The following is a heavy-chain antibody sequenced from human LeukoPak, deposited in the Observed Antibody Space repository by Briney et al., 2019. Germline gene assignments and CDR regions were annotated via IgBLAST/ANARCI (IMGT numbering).Heavy chain of an antibody. CDR3: ARAIYYYDSSGPIDAFDI. V-gene: IGHV4-4*02. CDR2: IYHSGST. Sequence: PSETLSLTCAVSGGSISSSNWWSWVRQPPGKGLEWIGEIYHSGSTNYNPSLKSRVTISVDKSKNQFSLKLSSVTAADTAVYYCARAIYYYDSSGPIDAFDIWGQGTMVTVSS. J-gene: IGHJ3*02. D-gene: IGHD3-22*01. CDR1: GGSISSSNW.